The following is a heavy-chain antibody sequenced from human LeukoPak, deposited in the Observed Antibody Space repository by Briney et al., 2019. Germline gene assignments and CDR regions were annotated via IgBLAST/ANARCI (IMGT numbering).Heavy chain of an antibody. D-gene: IGHD3-9*01. CDR1: GGSISSYY. CDR3: ARTLTPGNWFDP. V-gene: IGHV4-4*07. Sequence: SETLSLTCTVSGGSISSYYWSWIRQPAGKGLEWIGRVYTSGNTSYNPSLKSRVTMSVDTSKNQFSLKVTSVTAADTAVYYCARTLTPGNWFDPWGQGTLVTVSS. J-gene: IGHJ5*02. CDR2: VYTSGNT.